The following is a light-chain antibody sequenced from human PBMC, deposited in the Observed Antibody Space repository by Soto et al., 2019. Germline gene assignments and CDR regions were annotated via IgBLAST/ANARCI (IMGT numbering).Light chain of an antibody. CDR1: QSVSSSY. CDR3: QQTRAYPST. Sequence: EIVFTQSPGTLSLPSGERGTLSCRASQSVSSSYLAWYQQKPGQAHRLLIYGAYSRATGIPDRFSGSGSGTDFTLTISSLQAEDFASYYCQQTRAYPSTFGGGTKVDIK. J-gene: IGKJ4*01. V-gene: IGKV3-20*01. CDR2: GAY.